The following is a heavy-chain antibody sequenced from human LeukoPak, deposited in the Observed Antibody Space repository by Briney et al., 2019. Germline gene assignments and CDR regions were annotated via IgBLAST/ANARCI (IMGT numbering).Heavy chain of an antibody. CDR3: AKGGPGLYCSSTSCPDLIFDY. D-gene: IGHD2-2*01. Sequence: GGSLRLSCAASGFTFSSYAMHWVRQAPGKGLEWVAVISYDGSNKYYADSVKGRFTISRDNSKNTLYLQMNSLRAEDTAIYYCAKGGPGLYCSSTSCPDLIFDYWGQGTLVTVSS. J-gene: IGHJ4*02. V-gene: IGHV3-30-3*01. CDR2: ISYDGSNK. CDR1: GFTFSSYA.